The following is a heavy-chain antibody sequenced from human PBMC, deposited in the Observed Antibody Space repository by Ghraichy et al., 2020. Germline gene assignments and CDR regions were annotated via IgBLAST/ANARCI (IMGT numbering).Heavy chain of an antibody. CDR2: INHSGST. Sequence: ETLSLTCAVYGGSFSGYYWSWIRQPPGKGLEWIGEINHSGSTNYNPSLKSRVTISVDTSKNQFSLKLSSVTAADTAVYYCARERHSRRYCSGGSCYYGMDVWGQGTTVTVSS. CDR1: GGSFSGYY. V-gene: IGHV4-34*01. CDR3: ARERHSRRYCSGGSCYYGMDV. J-gene: IGHJ6*02. D-gene: IGHD2-15*01.